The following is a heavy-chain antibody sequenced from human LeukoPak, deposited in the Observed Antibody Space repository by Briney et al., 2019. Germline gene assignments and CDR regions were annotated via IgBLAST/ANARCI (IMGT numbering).Heavy chain of an antibody. CDR3: ASPKYDYGDYKEDY. CDR1: GGSISSGSYY. J-gene: IGHJ4*02. D-gene: IGHD4-17*01. Sequence: SETLSLTCTVSGGSISSGSYYWSWIRQPAGKGLEWIGRIYTSGSTNYNPSLKSRVTISVDTSKNQFSLKLSSVTAADTDVYYCASPKYDYGDYKEDYWGQGTLVTVSS. V-gene: IGHV4-61*02. CDR2: IYTSGST.